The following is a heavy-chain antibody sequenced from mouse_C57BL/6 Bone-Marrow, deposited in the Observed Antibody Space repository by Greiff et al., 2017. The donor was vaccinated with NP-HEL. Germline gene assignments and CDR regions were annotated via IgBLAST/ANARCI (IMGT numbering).Heavy chain of an antibody. Sequence: QVQLQQSGPELVKPGASVKISCKASGYAFSSSWMNWVKQRPGKGLEWIGRIYPGDGDTNYNGKFKGKATLTADKSSSTAYMQLSSLTSEDSAVYFCERRSNPYYAMDYWGQGTSVTVSS. D-gene: IGHD2-5*01. CDR1: GYAFSSSW. V-gene: IGHV1-82*01. CDR2: IYPGDGDT. J-gene: IGHJ4*01. CDR3: ERRSNPYYAMDY.